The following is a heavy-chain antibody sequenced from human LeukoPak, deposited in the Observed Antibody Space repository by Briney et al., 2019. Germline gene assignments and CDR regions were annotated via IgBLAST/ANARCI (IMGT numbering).Heavy chain of an antibody. V-gene: IGHV1-46*01. CDR2: INPSGGST. CDR3: ARLGIAAALDY. CDR1: GCTFTSYY. Sequence: ASVKVSCKASGCTFTSYYMHWVRQAPGQGLEWMGIINPSGGSTSYAQKFQGRVTMTRDTSTSTVYMELSSLRSEDAAVYYCARLGIAAALDYWGQGTLVTVSS. J-gene: IGHJ4*02. D-gene: IGHD6-13*01.